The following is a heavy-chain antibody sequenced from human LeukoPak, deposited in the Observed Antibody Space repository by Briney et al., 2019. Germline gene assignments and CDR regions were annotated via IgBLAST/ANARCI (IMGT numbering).Heavy chain of an antibody. D-gene: IGHD3-22*01. J-gene: IGHJ4*02. CDR2: ISGAGDRT. Sequence: PGGSLRLSCAASGFTFSTYAMSWVRQAPGKGLEWVSAISGAGDRTYHADSVKGRFTTSRDNSKNTLYLQVNSLRAEDTAIYYCAKDLAYDSSDYHVIFDCWGQGTLVTVSS. CDR3: AKDLAYDSSDYHVIFDC. CDR1: GFTFSTYA. V-gene: IGHV3-23*01.